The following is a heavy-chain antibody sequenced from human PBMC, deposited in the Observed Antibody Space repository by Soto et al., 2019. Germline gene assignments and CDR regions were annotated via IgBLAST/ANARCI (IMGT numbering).Heavy chain of an antibody. D-gene: IGHD6-19*01. CDR2: INGDGSST. CDR3: ARVPSGRRWFDP. V-gene: IGHV3-74*01. CDR1: GFTFSSYW. J-gene: IGHJ5*02. Sequence: GVLRLSCAASGFTFSSYWMHWVRQAPGKGLVWVSRINGDGSSTSYADSVKGRFTISRDNAKNTLYLQMNSLRAEDTAVYYCARVPSGRRWFDPWGQGTLVTVSS.